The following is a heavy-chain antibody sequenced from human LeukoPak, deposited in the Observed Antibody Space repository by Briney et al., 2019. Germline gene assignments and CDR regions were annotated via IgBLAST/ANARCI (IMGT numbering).Heavy chain of an antibody. CDR2: INPNSGGP. CDR3: ARDVSAGGTNWFDP. J-gene: IGHJ5*02. V-gene: IGHV1-2*02. D-gene: IGHD3-16*01. Sequence: ASVKVSCKASGYTFTGYYIHWVRQAPGQGLEWMGWINPNSGGPNYAQKFQGRVTMTRDASISTAYMEMSRLRSDDTAVYYCARDVSAGGTNWFDPWGQGTLVTVSS. CDR1: GYTFTGYY.